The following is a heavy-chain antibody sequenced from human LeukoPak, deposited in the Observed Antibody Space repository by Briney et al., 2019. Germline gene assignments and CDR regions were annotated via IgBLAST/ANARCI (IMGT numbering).Heavy chain of an antibody. CDR1: GFTFSSYS. V-gene: IGHV3-21*01. J-gene: IGHJ6*03. Sequence: GGSLRLSCAASGFTFSSYSMNWVRQAPGKWLEWVSSISSSSSYIYYADSVKGRFTISRDDSKNTLYLQMNSLRAEDTAVYYCARPYLEWSLKFYMDVWGKGTTVTVSS. D-gene: IGHD3-3*02. CDR2: ISSSSSYI. CDR3: ARPYLEWSLKFYMDV.